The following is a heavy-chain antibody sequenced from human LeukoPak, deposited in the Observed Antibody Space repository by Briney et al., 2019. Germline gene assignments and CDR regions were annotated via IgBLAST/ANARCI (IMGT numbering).Heavy chain of an antibody. J-gene: IGHJ5*02. CDR1: GYSFTSYW. Sequence: GESLKISCKGSGYSFTSYWIGWVRQMPGKGLEWMGIIYPGDSDTRYSPSFQGQVTISADKSISTAYLQWSSLKASDTAMYYCARHGSGSYYNAGWLDPWGQGTLVTVSS. CDR3: ARHGSGSYYNAGWLDP. D-gene: IGHD3-10*01. CDR2: IYPGDSDT. V-gene: IGHV5-51*01.